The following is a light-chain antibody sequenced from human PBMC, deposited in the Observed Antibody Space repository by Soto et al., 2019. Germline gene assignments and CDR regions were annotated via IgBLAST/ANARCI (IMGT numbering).Light chain of an antibody. V-gene: IGLV1-51*02. CDR1: SSNIGDNY. CDR2: ENN. Sequence: QSVLTQPPSVSAAPGQKVTISCSGSSSNIGDNYVSWYQQLPGTAPKALIYENNKRPSGIPDRFSGSKSGTSATLGITGLQTGDEADYYCGTWDSSLSAYVFGIGTKVTV. J-gene: IGLJ1*01. CDR3: GTWDSSLSAYV.